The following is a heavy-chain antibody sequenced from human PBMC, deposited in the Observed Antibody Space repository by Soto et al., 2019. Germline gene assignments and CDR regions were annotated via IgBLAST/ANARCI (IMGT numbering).Heavy chain of an antibody. Sequence: QAQLVESGGGVVQPGRSLRLSCAASGFTFSSYAMHWVRQAPGKGLEWVAVISYDGSNKYYADSVKGRFTISRDNSKNTLYLQMNSLRAEDTAVYYCARVRYGSGSYYNPYYYGMDVWGQGTTVTVSS. V-gene: IGHV3-30-3*01. J-gene: IGHJ6*02. CDR2: ISYDGSNK. CDR3: ARVRYGSGSYYNPYYYGMDV. CDR1: GFTFSSYA. D-gene: IGHD3-10*01.